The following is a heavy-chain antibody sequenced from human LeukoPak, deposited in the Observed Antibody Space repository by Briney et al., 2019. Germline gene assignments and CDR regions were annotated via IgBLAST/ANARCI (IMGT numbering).Heavy chain of an antibody. Sequence: VASVKVSCKASGGTFSSYAISWVRQAPGQGLEWMGKIIPVLGIANYAQKVQGRVTITADKSTSTAYMELSSLRSEDTAVYYCARVQEDIVVVPAAMGGIWFDPWGQGTLVTVSS. CDR3: ARVQEDIVVVPAAMGGIWFDP. CDR1: GGTFSSYA. V-gene: IGHV1-69*04. D-gene: IGHD2-2*01. J-gene: IGHJ5*02. CDR2: IIPVLGIA.